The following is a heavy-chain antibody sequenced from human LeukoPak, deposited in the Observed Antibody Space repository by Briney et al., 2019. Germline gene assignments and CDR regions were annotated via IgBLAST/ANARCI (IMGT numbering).Heavy chain of an antibody. J-gene: IGHJ4*02. V-gene: IGHV3-66*01. Sequence: GGSLRLSCAASGFTVSSNYMSWVRQAPGKGLEWVSVIYSGGSTYYADSVKGRFTISRDNSKNTLYLQVNSLRAEDTAVYYCARDPAGGYDSSGYPYYFDYWGQGTLVTVSS. CDR2: IYSGGST. D-gene: IGHD3-22*01. CDR3: ARDPAGGYDSSGYPYYFDY. CDR1: GFTVSSNY.